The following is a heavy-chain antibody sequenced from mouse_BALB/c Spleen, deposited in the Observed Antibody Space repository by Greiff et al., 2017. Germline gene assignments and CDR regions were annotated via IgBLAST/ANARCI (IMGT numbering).Heavy chain of an antibody. Sequence: VQLVESGPGLVQPSQSLSITCTVSGFSLTSYGVHWVRQSPGKGLEWLGVICSGGSTDYNAAFISRLSISKDNSKSQVFFKMNSLQANDTAIYYCARNRGGYYAMDYWGQGTSVTVSS. CDR3: ARNRGGYYAMDY. CDR2: ICSGGST. J-gene: IGHJ4*01. V-gene: IGHV2-2*02. D-gene: IGHD1-1*02. CDR1: GFSLTSYG.